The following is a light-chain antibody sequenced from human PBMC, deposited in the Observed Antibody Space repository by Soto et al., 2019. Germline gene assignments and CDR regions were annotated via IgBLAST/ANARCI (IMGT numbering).Light chain of an antibody. CDR3: QQYNSYSPWT. CDR2: DAS. CDR1: QSISSW. J-gene: IGKJ1*01. Sequence: DIQTTQSPSTLSASVGDRVTITCRASQSISSWLAWYQQKPGKAPKLLIYDASSLESGVPSRFSGSGSGTEFTLTISSLQPDDFATYYCQQYNSYSPWTFDQGTKVEIK. V-gene: IGKV1-5*01.